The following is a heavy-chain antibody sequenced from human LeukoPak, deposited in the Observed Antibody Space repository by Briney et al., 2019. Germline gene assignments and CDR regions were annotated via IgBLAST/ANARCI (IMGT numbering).Heavy chain of an antibody. CDR3: ARDRSGRTVFDI. Sequence: GGSLRLSCTASGFSFRNTWMSWVRQAPGKGLEWVANIKKDETEIYYADSVKGRFTISRDNAKRSLYLQMNVLRAADTAVYYCARDRSGRTVFDIWGQGTMVTVSS. CDR2: IKKDETEI. D-gene: IGHD1-26*01. CDR1: GFSFRNTW. J-gene: IGHJ3*02. V-gene: IGHV3-7*01.